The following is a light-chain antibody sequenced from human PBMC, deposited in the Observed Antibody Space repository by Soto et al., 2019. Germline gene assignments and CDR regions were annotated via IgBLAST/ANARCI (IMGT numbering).Light chain of an antibody. CDR2: GAS. Sequence: DIQMTQSPPTLSASVGDRVTITCRASQSIRHYLAWYQQMPGKAPKLLIYGASPLQSGVPSRFSGSGSGTEFTLPISSLQPDDFGTYFCQHHNSYSQTFGQGTKVEIK. CDR3: QHHNSYSQT. CDR1: QSIRHY. V-gene: IGKV1-5*01. J-gene: IGKJ1*01.